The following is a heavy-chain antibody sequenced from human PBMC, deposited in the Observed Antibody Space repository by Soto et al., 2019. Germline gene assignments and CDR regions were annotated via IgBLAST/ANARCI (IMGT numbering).Heavy chain of an antibody. V-gene: IGHV1-58*02. J-gene: IGHJ4*02. CDR1: GFTLTSSA. Sequence: SVKVSCKASGFTLTSSAMQWVRQARGQRLEWIGWIVVGGGNTNYAQKFQERVTITRDMSTSTAYMELSSLRSEDTAVYYCAAMGRQTIDYWGQGPLVTVSS. CDR2: IVVGGGNT. D-gene: IGHD3-16*01. CDR3: AAMGRQTIDY.